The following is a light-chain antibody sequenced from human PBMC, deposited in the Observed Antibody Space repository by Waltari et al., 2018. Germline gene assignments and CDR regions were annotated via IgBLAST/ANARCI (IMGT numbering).Light chain of an antibody. J-gene: IGKJ4*01. CDR3: HQSGSLFA. V-gene: IGKV6-21*01. CDR1: QSIGSS. CDR2: FAS. Sequence: EIVLTQSPDFQSVTPKETVPITCRASQSIGSSLHWYQQKPDQSPKLLIKFASQSLSGVPSRFSGSGSGADFTLTISSLEAEDAATYYCHQSGSLFAFGGGTKVEIK.